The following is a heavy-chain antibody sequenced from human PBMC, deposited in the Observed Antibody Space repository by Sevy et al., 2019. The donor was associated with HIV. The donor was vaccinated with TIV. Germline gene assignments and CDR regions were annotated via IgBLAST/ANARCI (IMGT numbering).Heavy chain of an antibody. CDR2: ISYDGSNK. Sequence: GGSLRLSCAASGFTFSSYAMHWVRQAPGKGLEWVAVISYDGSNKYYADSVKGRFTISRDNSMNTLYLQMNGLRAEDTAVYYCARARAGNIAVGEGPYWGQGTLVTVSS. D-gene: IGHD6-19*01. CDR1: GFTFSSYA. CDR3: ARARAGNIAVGEGPY. J-gene: IGHJ4*02. V-gene: IGHV3-30-3*01.